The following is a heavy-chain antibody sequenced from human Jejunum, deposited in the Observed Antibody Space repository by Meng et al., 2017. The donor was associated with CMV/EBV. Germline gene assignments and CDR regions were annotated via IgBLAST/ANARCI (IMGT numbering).Heavy chain of an antibody. Sequence: SGFIFSDYNMSLIRHAPGKGLERVSYISSSGSTIYYADSVKGRFTISRDNAKNSLYLQMNSLRAENTAVYYCARVTELWLHYFDYWGQGTLVTVSS. CDR3: ARVTELWLHYFDY. D-gene: IGHD5-18*01. CDR1: GFIFSDYN. V-gene: IGHV3-11*01. J-gene: IGHJ4*02. CDR2: ISSSGSTI.